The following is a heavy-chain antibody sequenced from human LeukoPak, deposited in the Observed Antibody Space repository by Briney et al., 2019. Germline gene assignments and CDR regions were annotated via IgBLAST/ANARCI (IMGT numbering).Heavy chain of an antibody. J-gene: IGHJ4*02. D-gene: IGHD3-3*01. CDR2: ISHSGGT. CDR1: GGSISSYY. Sequence: PSETLSLTCTVSGGSISSYYWSWIRQPPGEGLEWIAYISHSGGTNYNPSLKSRVTISVDTSKNQFSLKLTSVTAADTAMYYCARRGVGTTPYFDYWGQGTLVTVSS. CDR3: ARRGVGTTPYFDY. V-gene: IGHV4-59*08.